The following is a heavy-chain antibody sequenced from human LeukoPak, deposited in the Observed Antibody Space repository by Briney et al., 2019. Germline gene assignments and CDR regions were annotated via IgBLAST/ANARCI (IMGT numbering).Heavy chain of an antibody. CDR2: ISSRADTI. CDR3: ARGYRSKYYYDSSTYSDY. Sequence: PGGSLKLSCAASGFTSSAYEMNWVRQAPGKGLEWVSYISSRADTIYYADSVKGRFTISRDSAKNSLYLQMNSLRAEDTAVYYCARGYRSKYYYDSSTYSDYWGQGTLVTVSS. D-gene: IGHD3-22*01. J-gene: IGHJ4*02. CDR1: GFTSSAYE. V-gene: IGHV3-48*03.